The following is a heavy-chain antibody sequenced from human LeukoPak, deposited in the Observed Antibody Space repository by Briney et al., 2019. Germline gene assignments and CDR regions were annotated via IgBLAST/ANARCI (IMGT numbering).Heavy chain of an antibody. V-gene: IGHV1-8*02. CDR2: MNPNSGNT. CDR3: ARSLSIQWSLFS. Sequence: ASLKVSCKASGYTFTGYYMHWVRQAPGQGLEWMGWMNPNSGNTGYAQTFQGRFTMTRNTSISTPYMELSSLRSEDTAVYYCARSLSIQWSLFSGGQGTLVTVPS. J-gene: IGHJ4*02. CDR1: GYTFTGYY. D-gene: IGHD2-15*01.